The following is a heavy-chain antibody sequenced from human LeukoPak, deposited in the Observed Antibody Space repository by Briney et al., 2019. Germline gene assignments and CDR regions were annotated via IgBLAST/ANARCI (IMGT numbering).Heavy chain of an antibody. Sequence: SVKVSCKASGGTFISYAISWVRQAPGQGLEWMGGIIPIFGTANYAQKFQGRVTITADESTSTAYMELTSLRSEDTAVYYCASLDIVVVPAANFGDYYYYGMDVWGQGTTVTVSS. CDR1: GGTFISYA. J-gene: IGHJ6*02. CDR2: IIPIFGTA. V-gene: IGHV1-69*13. D-gene: IGHD2-2*01. CDR3: ASLDIVVVPAANFGDYYYYGMDV.